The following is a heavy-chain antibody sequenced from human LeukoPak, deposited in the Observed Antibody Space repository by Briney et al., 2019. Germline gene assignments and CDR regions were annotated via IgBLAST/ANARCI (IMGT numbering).Heavy chain of an antibody. Sequence: SETLSLTCTVSGGSISSYYWSWIRQPPGKGLEWIGYIYYSGSTNYNPSLKSRVTISVDTSKNQFSLKLSSVTAADTAVYYCARHSPATAIGPLDYWGQGTLVTASS. J-gene: IGHJ4*02. D-gene: IGHD2-2*02. V-gene: IGHV4-59*08. CDR3: ARHSPATAIGPLDY. CDR2: IYYSGST. CDR1: GGSISSYY.